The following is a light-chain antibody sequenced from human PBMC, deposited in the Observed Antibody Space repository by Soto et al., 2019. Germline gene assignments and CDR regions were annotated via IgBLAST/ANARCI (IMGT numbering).Light chain of an antibody. J-gene: IGKJ3*01. Sequence: EIVLTRSPGTLSLSPGERATLSCRASQSVSSSYLAWYQQKPGQAPRLLIYGASSRATGIPDRFSGSGSGTDFTLTISRLEPEDVAVDYCQQYGSSPRFTFGPGTKVDIK. CDR1: QSVSSSY. V-gene: IGKV3-20*01. CDR2: GAS. CDR3: QQYGSSPRFT.